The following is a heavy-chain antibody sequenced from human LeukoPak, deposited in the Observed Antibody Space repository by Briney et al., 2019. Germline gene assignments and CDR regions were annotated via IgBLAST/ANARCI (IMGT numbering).Heavy chain of an antibody. V-gene: IGHV3-30*18. Sequence: GGSLRLSCAASGFMFSSYGMHWVRQAPGKGLEWVAVLSYDGKDKYYADSVKGRFTISRDNSKNTLYLQMNSLRAEDTAVYYCAKDRDRISSVYLFDYWGQGTLVTVSS. CDR2: LSYDGKDK. J-gene: IGHJ4*02. D-gene: IGHD3-22*01. CDR1: GFMFSSYG. CDR3: AKDRDRISSVYLFDY.